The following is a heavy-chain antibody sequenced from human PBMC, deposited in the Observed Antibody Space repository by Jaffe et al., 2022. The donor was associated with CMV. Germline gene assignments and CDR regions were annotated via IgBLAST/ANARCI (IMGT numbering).Heavy chain of an antibody. CDR1: GGTFSSYA. Sequence: QVQLVQSGAEVKKPGSSVKVSCKASGGTFSSYAISWVRQAPGQGLEWMGRIIPILGIANYAQKFQGRVTITADKSTSTAYMELSSLRSEDTAVYYCARDTGPITGTTEWFDPWGQGTLVTVSS. V-gene: IGHV1-69*09. J-gene: IGHJ5*02. CDR2: IIPILGIA. CDR3: ARDTGPITGTTEWFDP. D-gene: IGHD1-7*01.